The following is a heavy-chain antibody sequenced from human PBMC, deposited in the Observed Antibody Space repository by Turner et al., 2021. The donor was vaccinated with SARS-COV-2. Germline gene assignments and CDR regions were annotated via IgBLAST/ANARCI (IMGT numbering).Heavy chain of an antibody. J-gene: IGHJ5*02. CDR1: GCTFSRYG. D-gene: IGHD6-13*01. Sequence: QVQLVESGGGVVQPGRSLRLSCASSGCTFSRYGMHWVRQAPGKGLEWVAVISYDGSKKYYADSVKGRFTISRDNSKNTLYLQMNSLSAEDTAVYYCAKDLGQLDWFDPWGQGTLVTVSS. V-gene: IGHV3-30*18. CDR2: ISYDGSKK. CDR3: AKDLGQLDWFDP.